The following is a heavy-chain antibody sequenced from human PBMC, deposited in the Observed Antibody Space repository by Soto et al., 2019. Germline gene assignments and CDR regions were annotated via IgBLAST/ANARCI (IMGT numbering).Heavy chain of an antibody. CDR1: GFTFSSYA. V-gene: IGHV3-23*01. CDR2: ISGSGGST. D-gene: IGHD3-16*02. J-gene: IGHJ4*02. Sequence: EVQLLESGGGSVQPGGSLRLSCAASGFTFSSYAMSWVRQAPGKGLEWVSAISGSGGSTYYADSVKGRFTISRDNSKNTLYLQMNSLRAEDTAVYYCAKLAFGGVIVRGGYFDYWGQGTLVTVSS. CDR3: AKLAFGGVIVRGGYFDY.